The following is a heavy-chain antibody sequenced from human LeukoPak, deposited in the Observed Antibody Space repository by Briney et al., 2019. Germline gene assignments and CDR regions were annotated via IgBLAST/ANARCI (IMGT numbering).Heavy chain of an antibody. V-gene: IGHV3-30-3*01. Sequence: GGSLRLSCAASGFTFSSYAMHWVRQAPGKGLEWVAVISYDGSNKYYADSVKGRYTISRDNSKNTLYLQMNSLRAEDTAVYYCARQYHDFWSGYYSYYYYGMDVWGQGTTVTVSS. J-gene: IGHJ6*02. CDR2: ISYDGSNK. CDR3: ARQYHDFWSGYYSYYYYGMDV. CDR1: GFTFSSYA. D-gene: IGHD3-3*01.